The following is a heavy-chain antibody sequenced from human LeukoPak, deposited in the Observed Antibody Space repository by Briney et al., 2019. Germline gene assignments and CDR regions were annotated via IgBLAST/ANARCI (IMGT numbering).Heavy chain of an antibody. J-gene: IGHJ5*02. D-gene: IGHD6-19*01. Sequence: ASVKVSCKASGYTFTGYYMHWVRQAPGQGLEWMGRIIPILGIANYAQKFQGRVTITADKSTSTAYMELSSLRSEDTAVYYCARTGYSSGWQTPNWFDPWGQGTLVTVSS. V-gene: IGHV1-69*02. CDR1: GYTFTGYY. CDR3: ARTGYSSGWQTPNWFDP. CDR2: IIPILGIA.